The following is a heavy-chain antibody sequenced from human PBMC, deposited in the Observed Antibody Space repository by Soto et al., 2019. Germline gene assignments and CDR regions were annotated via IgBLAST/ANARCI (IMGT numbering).Heavy chain of an antibody. CDR1: GYTFTSYG. CDR3: ARDAPPADY. CDR2: IRAYNGNT. J-gene: IGHJ4*02. Sequence: QVQLVQSGAEVKKPGASVKVSCKASGYTFTSYGISWVRQAPGQGLEWMGWIRAYNGNTNYAQKLQGRVPMTKDTGTSTAYMELRSRRSDDTAVYYCARDAPPADYWGQGTLVTVSS. V-gene: IGHV1-18*01.